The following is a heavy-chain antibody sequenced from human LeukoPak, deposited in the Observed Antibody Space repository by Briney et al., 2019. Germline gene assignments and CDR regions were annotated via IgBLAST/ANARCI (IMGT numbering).Heavy chain of an antibody. J-gene: IGHJ6*03. Sequence: ASAKVSCKAFGYIFTSYYIHWVRQAPGQVLEWMGIINPSGGSTTYGQKFQGRVTLTRDMSTTTVYMELSSLTSADTAVYFCARDPGYYDSSGCSDYSYYYHYMDVWGTGTTVTVSS. CDR3: ARDPGYYDSSGCSDYSYYYHYMDV. D-gene: IGHD3-22*01. V-gene: IGHV1-46*01. CDR2: INPSGGST. CDR1: GYIFTSYY.